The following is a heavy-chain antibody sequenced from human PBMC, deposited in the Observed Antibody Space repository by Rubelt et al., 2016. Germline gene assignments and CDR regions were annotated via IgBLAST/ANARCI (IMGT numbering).Heavy chain of an antibody. CDR2: ISSTSSNK. D-gene: IGHD2/OR15-2a*01. Sequence: EVRLVESGGGLVKPGGSLRLSCAASGFSFSLHALNWVRQAPGKGLEWLSYISSTSSNKYYSDSVKGRFTISRDNAKKSLYLEMTSLRAEDTAVYYWARDFLDWGQGILVTVSS. CDR1: GFSFSLHA. CDR3: ARDFLD. J-gene: IGHJ4*02. V-gene: IGHV3-21*05.